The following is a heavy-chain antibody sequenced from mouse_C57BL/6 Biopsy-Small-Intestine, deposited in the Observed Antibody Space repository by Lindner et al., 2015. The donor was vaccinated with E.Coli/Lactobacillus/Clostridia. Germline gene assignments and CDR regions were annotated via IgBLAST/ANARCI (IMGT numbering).Heavy chain of an antibody. J-gene: IGHJ2*01. D-gene: IGHD2-1*01. V-gene: IGHV1-34*02. CDR2: IYPKNGGT. CDR3: ARRGLYYGNYFDY. CDR1: GYTFTDYY. Sequence: VQLQESGPELVKPGDSVKMSCEASGYTFTDYYIDWVKQSHGKSLEWIGYIYPKNGGTGYNQKFKGKATLTVDKSSSTAYMELHSLTSEDSAVYYCARRGLYYGNYFDYWGQGTTLTVSS.